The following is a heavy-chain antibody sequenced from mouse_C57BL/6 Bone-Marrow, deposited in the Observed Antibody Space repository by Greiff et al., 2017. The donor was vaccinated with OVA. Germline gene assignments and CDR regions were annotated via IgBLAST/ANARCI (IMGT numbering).Heavy chain of an antibody. CDR2: INPSSGYT. CDR1: GYTFTSYT. V-gene: IGHV1-4*01. CDR3: AKEDGNWFAY. D-gene: IGHD2-1*01. J-gene: IGHJ3*01. Sequence: VQLQQSGAELARPGASVKMSCKASGYTFTSYTMHWVKQRPGQGLEWIGYINPSSGYTKYNQKFKDKATLTADKSSSTAYMQLSSLTSEDSAVYYCAKEDGNWFAYWGQETLVSVSA.